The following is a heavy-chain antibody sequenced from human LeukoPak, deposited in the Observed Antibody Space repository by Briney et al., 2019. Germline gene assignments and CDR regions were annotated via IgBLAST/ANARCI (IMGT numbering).Heavy chain of an antibody. J-gene: IGHJ4*02. CDR3: ARGYSYGLYYFDY. Sequence: GGSLRLSCTASGFSFRDYDMHWVRQVPGKSLEWVSGIHTGFDTYYADSVKGRFAISREDPKNSVYLQMNSLRAGDTAVYYCARGYSYGLYYFDYWGQGILVTVSS. CDR1: GFSFRDYD. D-gene: IGHD5-18*01. CDR2: IHTGFDT. V-gene: IGHV3-13*01.